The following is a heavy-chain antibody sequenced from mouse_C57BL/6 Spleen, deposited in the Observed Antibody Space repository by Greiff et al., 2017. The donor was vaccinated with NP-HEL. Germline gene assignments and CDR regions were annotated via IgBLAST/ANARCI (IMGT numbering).Heavy chain of an antibody. V-gene: IGHV1-55*01. Sequence: VKLQQPGAELVKPGASVKMSCKASGYTFTSYWITWVKQRPGQGLEWIGDIYPGSGSTNYNEKFKSKATMTVDTSSSTAYMQLSSLTSDDSAVYYCARRSGYYAMDYWGQGTSVTVSS. CDR2: IYPGSGST. CDR3: ARRSGYYAMDY. CDR1: GYTFTSYW. J-gene: IGHJ4*01.